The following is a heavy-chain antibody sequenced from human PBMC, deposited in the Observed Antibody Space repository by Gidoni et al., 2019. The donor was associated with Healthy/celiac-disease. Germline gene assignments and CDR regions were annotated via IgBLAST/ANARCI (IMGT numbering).Heavy chain of an antibody. CDR2: ISGSGGST. CDR1: GCTFSSYP. Sequence: EVRLLESGGGLVQPGGSLRLSCAASGCTFSSYPMSWVRQAPGKGLGWDSVISGSGGSTYYADSVKGRFTISRDKSKNTLYLQMNSLRAEDTAVYYCAKVYLWNYDSSGDAFDIWGQGTMVTVSS. J-gene: IGHJ3*02. CDR3: AKVYLWNYDSSGDAFDI. D-gene: IGHD3-22*01. V-gene: IGHV3-23*01.